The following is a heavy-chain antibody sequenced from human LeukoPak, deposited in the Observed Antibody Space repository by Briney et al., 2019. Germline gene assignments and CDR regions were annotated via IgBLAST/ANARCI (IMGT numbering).Heavy chain of an antibody. CDR3: VRDLR. J-gene: IGHJ4*02. CDR2: ISSSSSYI. Sequence: PGGSLRLSCAASGFTFSSYSMTWVRQAPGKGLEWVSSISSSSSYIYYADSVKGRFTISRDNAQRSLYLQMNSLTAADTAVYYCVRDLRWGQGTLVTVSS. V-gene: IGHV3-21*04. CDR1: GFTFSSYS.